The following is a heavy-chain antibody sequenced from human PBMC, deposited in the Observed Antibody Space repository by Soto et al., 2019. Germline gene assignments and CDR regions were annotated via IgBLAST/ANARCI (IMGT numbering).Heavy chain of an antibody. CDR3: ARDQGYGDYGGGGY. Sequence: EVQLVESGGGLVKPGGSLRLSCAASGSTFSSYSMNWVRQAPGKGLEWVSSISSSSSYIYYADSVKGRFTISRDNAKNSLYLQMNSLRAEDTAVYYCARDQGYGDYGGGGYWGQGTLVTVSS. CDR1: GSTFSSYS. CDR2: ISSSSSYI. D-gene: IGHD4-17*01. J-gene: IGHJ4*02. V-gene: IGHV3-21*01.